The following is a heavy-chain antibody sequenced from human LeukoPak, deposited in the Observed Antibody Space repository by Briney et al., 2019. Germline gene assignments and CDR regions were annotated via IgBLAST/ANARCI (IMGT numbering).Heavy chain of an antibody. CDR2: IKQDGSEK. CDR1: GFILSNHG. J-gene: IGHJ4*02. CDR3: ARDREYMSGSYIDY. D-gene: IGHD1-26*01. Sequence: PGGSLRLSCAASGFILSNHGMNWVRQAPGKGLEWVANIKQDGSEKYYVDSVKGRFTISRDNAKNSLYLQMNSLRAEDTAVYYCARDREYMSGSYIDYWGQGTLVTVSS. V-gene: IGHV3-7*01.